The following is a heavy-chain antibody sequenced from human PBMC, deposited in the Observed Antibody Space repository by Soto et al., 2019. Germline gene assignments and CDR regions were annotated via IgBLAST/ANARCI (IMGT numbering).Heavy chain of an antibody. CDR1: GFTFSSFG. V-gene: IGHV3-30*03. CDR2: ISYDGGKE. J-gene: IGHJ6*02. D-gene: IGHD2-15*01. Sequence: PVGSLRLSCAAPGFTFSSFGMHCVRQSPGKWLEWVAFISYDGGKEFYADSVKGRFTISRDNSKNTLYLQMNSLRVEDTAVHYCARDISDCSGGNCYSDNYYYGMDLWGQGTTVTVSS. CDR3: ARDISDCSGGNCYSDNYYYGMDL.